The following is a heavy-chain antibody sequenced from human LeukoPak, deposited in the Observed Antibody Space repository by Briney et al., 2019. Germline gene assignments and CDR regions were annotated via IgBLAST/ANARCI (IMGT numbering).Heavy chain of an antibody. J-gene: IGHJ5*02. CDR2: IYSDGIT. CDR1: GFTVSSNY. CDR3: ARVLYCSGGSCGWFDP. Sequence: GGSLRLSCAASGFTVSSNYMTWVRQAPGKGLEWVSVIYSDGITYYADSVKGRFTISRDNSKNTLYLQMNSLRAEDTAVYYCARVLYCSGGSCGWFDPWGQGTLVTVSS. D-gene: IGHD2-15*01. V-gene: IGHV3-53*01.